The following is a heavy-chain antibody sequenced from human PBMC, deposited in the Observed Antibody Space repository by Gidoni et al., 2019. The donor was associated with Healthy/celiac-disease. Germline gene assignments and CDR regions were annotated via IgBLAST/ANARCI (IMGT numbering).Heavy chain of an antibody. CDR2: INSDGSST. CDR1: GFTFSSYW. CDR3: ARGVTIFGVVIYDAFDI. J-gene: IGHJ3*02. D-gene: IGHD3-3*01. V-gene: IGHV3-74*01. Sequence: EVQLVESGGGLVQPGGSLRLSCAASGFTFSSYWMHWVRQAPGKGLVWVSRINSDGSSTSYADSVKGRFTISRDNAKNTLYLQMNSLRAEDTAVYYCARGVTIFGVVIYDAFDIWGQGTMVTVSS.